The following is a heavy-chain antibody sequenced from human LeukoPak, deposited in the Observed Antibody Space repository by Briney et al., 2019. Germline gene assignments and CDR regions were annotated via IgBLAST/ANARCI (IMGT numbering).Heavy chain of an antibody. CDR3: AKARYFDWLDDY. CDR1: GFTFSSYS. V-gene: IGHV3-48*01. D-gene: IGHD3-9*01. J-gene: IGHJ4*02. Sequence: GGSLRLSCAASGFTFSSYSMNWVRQAPGKGLEWVSYISISSSTIYYADSVKGRFTISRDNSKNTLYLQMNSLRAEDTAVYYCAKARYFDWLDDYWGQGTLVTVSS. CDR2: ISISSSTI.